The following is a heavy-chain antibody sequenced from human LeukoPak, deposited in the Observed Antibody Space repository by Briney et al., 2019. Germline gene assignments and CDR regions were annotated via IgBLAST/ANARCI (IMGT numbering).Heavy chain of an antibody. CDR3: AKDLRSAAGFWYYDSRVGYFDY. J-gene: IGHJ4*02. Sequence: PGGSLRLSCAASGFTFSSYAMSWVRQAPGKGLEWVSAISGRGGSTFYADSVRGRFTISRDNSKNTLYLQMNSLRAEDTAVYYCAKDLRSAAGFWYYDSRVGYFDYWGQGTLVTVSS. D-gene: IGHD3-22*01. CDR1: GFTFSSYA. CDR2: ISGRGGST. V-gene: IGHV3-23*01.